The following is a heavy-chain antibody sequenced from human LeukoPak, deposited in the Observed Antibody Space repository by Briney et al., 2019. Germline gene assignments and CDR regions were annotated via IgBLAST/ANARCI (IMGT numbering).Heavy chain of an antibody. Sequence: SVKVSCKASGGTFSSYAISWVRQAPGQGLEWMGRIIPILGIANYAQKFQGRVTITADKSTSTAYMELSSLRSEDTAAYYCARVVSTVTADAFDIWGQGTMVTVSS. D-gene: IGHD4-17*01. V-gene: IGHV1-69*04. CDR1: GGTFSSYA. J-gene: IGHJ3*02. CDR3: ARVVSTVTADAFDI. CDR2: IIPILGIA.